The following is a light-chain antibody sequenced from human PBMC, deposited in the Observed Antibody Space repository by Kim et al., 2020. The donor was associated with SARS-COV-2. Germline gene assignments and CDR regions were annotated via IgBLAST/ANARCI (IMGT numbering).Light chain of an antibody. V-gene: IGKV3-20*01. CDR2: VAS. J-gene: IGKJ1*01. Sequence: SPGKRATLACRASQNVSDNCLAWYQQKPGQAPRLLIYVASSRVTGIPDRFSGSGSGTDFTLTISRLEPEDFAVYYCQQYGSAPRTFGQGTKVDIK. CDR1: QNVSDNC. CDR3: QQYGSAPRT.